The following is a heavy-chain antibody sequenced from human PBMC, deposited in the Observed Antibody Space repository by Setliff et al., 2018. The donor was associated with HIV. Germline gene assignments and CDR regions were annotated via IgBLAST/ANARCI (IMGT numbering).Heavy chain of an antibody. CDR1: GFPFSSYW. CDR2: IKQDGSEK. D-gene: IGHD2-15*01. J-gene: IGHJ4*02. Sequence: SLKISCAASGFPFSSYWMSWVRQAPGKGLEWVANIKQDGSEKYYVDSVKGRSTISRDNAQNSLYLQMNSLRAEDTALYYCARVVVGLYYFDYWGQGTLVTVSS. V-gene: IGHV3-7*01. CDR3: ARVVVGLYYFDY.